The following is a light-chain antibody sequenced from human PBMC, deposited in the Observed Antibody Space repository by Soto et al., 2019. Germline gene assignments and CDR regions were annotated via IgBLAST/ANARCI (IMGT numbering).Light chain of an antibody. CDR3: TSLTSSSALGDV. V-gene: IGLV2-14*01. Sequence: QSALTQPASVSGSPGQSITVSCTGTSSDVGGYNYVSWYQQHPGKAPKLLIYEVTNRPSGVSDRFSGSKSGNTASLTISGLQAEDEADYYCTSLTSSSALGDVFGTGTKVTVL. J-gene: IGLJ1*01. CDR2: EVT. CDR1: SSDVGGYNY.